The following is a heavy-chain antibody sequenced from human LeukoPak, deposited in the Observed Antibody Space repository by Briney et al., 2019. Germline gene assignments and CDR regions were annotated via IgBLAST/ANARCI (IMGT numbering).Heavy chain of an antibody. J-gene: IGHJ4*02. V-gene: IGHV3-23*01. D-gene: IGHD3-16*01. Sequence: GGSLRLSCVASGLTFSSDVMSWVRLAPGKGLEWVSTVSGSGGNTYYADSVKGRFTISRDNSKNTLYLQMNRLRAEDTAVYYCAKKGGASKYYFGYWGQGTLVTVSS. CDR1: GLTFSSDV. CDR2: VSGSGGNT. CDR3: AKKGGASKYYFGY.